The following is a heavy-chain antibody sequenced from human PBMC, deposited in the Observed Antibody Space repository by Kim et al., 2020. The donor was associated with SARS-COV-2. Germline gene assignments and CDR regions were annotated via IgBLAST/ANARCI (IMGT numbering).Heavy chain of an antibody. J-gene: IGHJ4*02. V-gene: IGHV3-66*01. CDR2: IYGGGST. CDR3: AREPSTYFDY. CDR1: GFTVSNTY. Sequence: WGSLRLSCVVSGFTVSNTYMSWVRQAPGKGLEWVSFIYGGGSTYYAASVKGGLTISRDDSKNTVYLQMNSLRAEDTAVYFCAREPSTYFDYCGQGTLGPV.